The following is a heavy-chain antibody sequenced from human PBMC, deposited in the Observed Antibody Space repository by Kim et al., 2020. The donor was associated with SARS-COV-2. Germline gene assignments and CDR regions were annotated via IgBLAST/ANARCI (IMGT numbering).Heavy chain of an antibody. J-gene: IGHJ4*02. D-gene: IGHD2-21*02. CDR1: GYTFTSYY. CDR3: LFHCGGDCAPSDY. Sequence: ASVKVSCKASGYTFTSYYMHWVRQAPGQGLEWMGIINPSGGSTSYAQKFQGRVTMTRDTSTSTVYMELSSLRSEDTAVYYCLFHCGGDCAPSDYWGQGTLVTVSS. CDR2: INPSGGST. V-gene: IGHV1-46*01.